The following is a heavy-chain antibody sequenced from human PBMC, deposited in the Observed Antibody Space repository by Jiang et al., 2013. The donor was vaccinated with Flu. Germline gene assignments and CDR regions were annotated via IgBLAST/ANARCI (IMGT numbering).Heavy chain of an antibody. CDR3: ARGTDSSSSDFDY. D-gene: IGHD6-6*01. J-gene: IGHJ4*02. V-gene: IGHV6-1*01. CDR1: GDSVSSNSAA. Sequence: SQTLSLTCAVSGDSVSSNSAAWNWIRQSPSRGLEWLGRTFYRSKWYKDYAVSVKSRININPDTSKNQFSLQLNSVTPEDTAVYYCARGTDSSSSDFDYWGQGTLVTVSS. CDR2: TFYRSKWYK.